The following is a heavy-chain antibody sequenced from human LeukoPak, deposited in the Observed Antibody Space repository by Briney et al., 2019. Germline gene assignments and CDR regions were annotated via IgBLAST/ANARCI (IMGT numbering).Heavy chain of an antibody. V-gene: IGHV4-59*01. Sequence: SETLSLTCTVSTDSLSSNYWSWIRQPPGKGLEWIGYIYYSGSTNYHPSLKSRVTISVDTSKNQFSLTLSSVTAADTAVSYCTNYDILTGYVDWGQGTLVTVSS. CDR3: TNYDILTGYVD. CDR1: TDSLSSNY. D-gene: IGHD3-9*01. J-gene: IGHJ4*02. CDR2: IYYSGST.